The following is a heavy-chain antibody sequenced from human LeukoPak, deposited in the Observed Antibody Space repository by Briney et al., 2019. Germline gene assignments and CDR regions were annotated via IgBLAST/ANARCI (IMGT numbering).Heavy chain of an antibody. J-gene: IGHJ5*02. CDR2: INHSGST. V-gene: IGHV4-34*01. D-gene: IGHD2-21*02. CDR3: ARLVVVTAIPPPNWSDP. CDR1: GGSFSGYY. Sequence: SETLSLTCAVYGGSFSGYYWSWIRQPPGKGLEWIGEINHSGSTNYNPSLKSRVTISVDTSKNQFSLKLSSVTAADTAVYYCARLVVVTAIPPPNWSDPWGQGTPVTVSS.